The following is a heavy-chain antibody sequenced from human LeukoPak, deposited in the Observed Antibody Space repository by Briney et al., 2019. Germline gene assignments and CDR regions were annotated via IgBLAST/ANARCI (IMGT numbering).Heavy chain of an antibody. Sequence: PGGTLRLSCAASGFTFSRNGMTWVRQAPGKGLEWVAVISYDGSNKYYADSVKGRFTISRDNSKNTLYLQMNSLRAEDTAVYYCARGPLGYCSGGSCYAGKQYYFDYWGQGTLVTVSS. J-gene: IGHJ4*02. CDR2: ISYDGSNK. CDR1: GFTFSRNG. V-gene: IGHV3-30*03. D-gene: IGHD2-15*01. CDR3: ARGPLGYCSGGSCYAGKQYYFDY.